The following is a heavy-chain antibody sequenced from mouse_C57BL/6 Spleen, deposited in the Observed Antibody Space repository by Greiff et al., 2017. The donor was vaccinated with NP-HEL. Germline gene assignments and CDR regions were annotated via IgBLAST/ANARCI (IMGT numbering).Heavy chain of an antibody. J-gene: IGHJ4*01. CDR1: GFTFSDYG. Sequence: EVQRVESGGGLVKPGGSLKLSCAASGFTFSDYGMHWVRQAPEKGLEWVAYISSGSSTIYYADTVKGRFTISRDNAKNTLFLHMTSLRSEDTAMYYCARSFITTVVADYYAMDYWGQGTSVTVSS. CDR2: ISSGSSTI. D-gene: IGHD1-1*01. V-gene: IGHV5-17*01. CDR3: ARSFITTVVADYYAMDY.